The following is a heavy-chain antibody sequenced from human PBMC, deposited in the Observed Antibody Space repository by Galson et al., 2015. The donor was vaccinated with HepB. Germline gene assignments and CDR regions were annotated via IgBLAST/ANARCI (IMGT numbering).Heavy chain of an antibody. V-gene: IGHV3-23*01. CDR2: ISASGVSA. CDR3: ARDMSSSAGEGSDY. D-gene: IGHD3-16*01. Sequence: SLRLSCAASGFTFSDSGMNWVRQAPGKGLEWVSSISASGVSAYYADSVKGRFTISRDNSKNTLDLQMNSLSADDTAVYYCARDMSSSAGEGSDYWGQGTLVTVSS. CDR1: GFTFSDSG. J-gene: IGHJ4*02.